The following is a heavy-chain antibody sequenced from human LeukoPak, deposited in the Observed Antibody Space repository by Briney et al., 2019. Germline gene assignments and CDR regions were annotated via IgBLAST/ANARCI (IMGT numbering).Heavy chain of an antibody. CDR3: TTDFSGPVVVTGD. J-gene: IGHJ4*02. Sequence: GGSLRLSCAASGFTFSNAWMSWVRQAPGKGLEWVGRIKSKTDGGTTDYAAPVKGRFTISRDDSKNTLYLQMHSLRTEDTAVYYCTTDFSGPVVVTGDWGQGTLVTVSS. CDR1: GFTFSNAW. D-gene: IGHD2-21*02. V-gene: IGHV3-15*01. CDR2: IKSKTDGGTT.